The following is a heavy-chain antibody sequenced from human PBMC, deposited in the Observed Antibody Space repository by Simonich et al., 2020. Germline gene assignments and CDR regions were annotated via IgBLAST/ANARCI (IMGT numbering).Heavy chain of an antibody. D-gene: IGHD1-26*01. CDR3: ARGLIGGSYYY. CDR1: GGSFSGYY. CDR2: INHRGST. J-gene: IGHJ4*02. Sequence: QVQLQQWGAGRLKPSETLSLTCAVYGGSFSGYYVTWIRQPPGKGLEWIGEINHRGSTNYNPSLKIRVTISVDTSKNQFSLKLSSVTAADTAVYYCARGLIGGSYYYWGQGTLVTVSS. V-gene: IGHV4-34*01.